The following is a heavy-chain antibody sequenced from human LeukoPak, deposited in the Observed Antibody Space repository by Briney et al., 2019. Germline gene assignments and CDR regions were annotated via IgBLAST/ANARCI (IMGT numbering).Heavy chain of an antibody. Sequence: SVKLSRKPSPGTFSSYAISCVRQAPGQGLEWMGGIIPIFGTANYAQKFRGRVTITADKPTSTAYMELSSLRSEDTAVYYCARAKQQPYPSFDFWGQGTLVTVSS. CDR1: PGTFSSYA. V-gene: IGHV1-69*06. J-gene: IGHJ4*02. CDR2: IIPIFGTA. D-gene: IGHD6-13*01. CDR3: ARAKQQPYPSFDF.